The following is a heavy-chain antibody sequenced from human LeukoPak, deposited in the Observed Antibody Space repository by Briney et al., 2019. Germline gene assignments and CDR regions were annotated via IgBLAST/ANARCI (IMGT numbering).Heavy chain of an antibody. CDR2: ISYSGSA. V-gene: IGHV4-59*08. D-gene: IGHD6-19*01. CDR3: ASGVAVDPDTFDI. CDR1: NGSFSNHS. Sequence: SETLPLTCTVSNGSFSNHSWSWIRQPPGKGLEWIGYISYSGSAHYDPSLKSRVTISVDTSKNQFSLKLSSVTAADTAVYYCASGVAVDPDTFDIWGLGTLVTVSS. J-gene: IGHJ3*02.